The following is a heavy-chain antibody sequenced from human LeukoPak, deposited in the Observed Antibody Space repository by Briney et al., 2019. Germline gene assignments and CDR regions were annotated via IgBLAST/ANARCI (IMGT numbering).Heavy chain of an antibody. J-gene: IGHJ1*01. D-gene: IGHD3-3*01. CDR3: ARGALLETIFGVVTTNAEYFQH. CDR1: GGSISSGSYY. Sequence: SQTLSLTCTVSGGSISSGSYYWSWIRQPAGKGLEWIGRIYTSGSTNYNPSLKSRVTISVDTSKNQFSLKLSSVTAADTAVYYCARGALLETIFGVVTTNAEYFQHWGQGTLVTVSS. V-gene: IGHV4-61*02. CDR2: IYTSGST.